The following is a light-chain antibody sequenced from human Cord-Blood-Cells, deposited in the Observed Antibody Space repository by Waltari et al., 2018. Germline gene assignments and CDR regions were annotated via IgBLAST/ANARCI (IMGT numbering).Light chain of an antibody. CDR1: SSAVGGYNY. CDR3: SSYTSSSTYV. CDR2: DVI. J-gene: IGLJ1*01. Sequence: QSALTQPASVSGSPGPSITISCTGTSSAVGGYNYVSWYQQHPGKAPKLMIYDVINRPSGVSNRFSGSKSGNTASLTISGLQAEDEADYYCSSYTSSSTYVFGTGTKVTVL. V-gene: IGLV2-14*01.